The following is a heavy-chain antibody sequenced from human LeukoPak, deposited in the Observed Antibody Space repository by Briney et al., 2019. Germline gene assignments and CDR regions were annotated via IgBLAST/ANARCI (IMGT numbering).Heavy chain of an antibody. J-gene: IGHJ4*02. CDR1: GYTFTGYN. V-gene: IGHV1-2*02. Sequence: ASVKVSCKASGYTFTGYNMQWLRQAPGQGLEWMGWINPNSGGTNYAQKFQGRVAMTRDTSISTVHMELSRLRSDDTAVYYCARDGHFDYWGQGTLVTVSS. CDR2: INPNSGGT. CDR3: ARDGHFDY.